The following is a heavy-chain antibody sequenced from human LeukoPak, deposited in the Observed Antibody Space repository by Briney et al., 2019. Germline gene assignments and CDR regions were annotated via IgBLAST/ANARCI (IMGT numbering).Heavy chain of an antibody. D-gene: IGHD4-17*01. CDR1: GYTFTSYY. Sequence: ASVKVSCKASGYTFTSYYMHWVRQAPGQGLEWMGIINPSGGSTSYAQKFQGRVTMTRDTSTSTVYMELSSLRSEDTAVYYCARLANYREAYGDYDRPYWFDPWGQGTLVTVSS. CDR2: INPSGGST. J-gene: IGHJ5*02. V-gene: IGHV1-46*01. CDR3: ARLANYREAYGDYDRPYWFDP.